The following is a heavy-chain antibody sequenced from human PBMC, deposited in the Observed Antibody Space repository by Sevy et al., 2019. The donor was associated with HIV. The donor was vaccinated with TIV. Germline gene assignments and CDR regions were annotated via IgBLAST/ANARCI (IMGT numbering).Heavy chain of an antibody. CDR1: GFIVTSNY. Sequence: GGSLRLSCAASGFIVTSNYMSWVRQAPGKGLEWVSVIHGRGTTQYADSVKGRFTISRDNSKNTLYLQMNTLRAEDTAVYYCARTPIGNYVDYFDYWGQGTLVTVSS. CDR2: IHGRGTT. D-gene: IGHD1-7*01. J-gene: IGHJ4*02. CDR3: ARTPIGNYVDYFDY. V-gene: IGHV3-53*01.